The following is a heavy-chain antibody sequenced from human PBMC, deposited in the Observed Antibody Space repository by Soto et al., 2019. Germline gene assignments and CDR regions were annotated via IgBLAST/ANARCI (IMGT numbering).Heavy chain of an antibody. CDR3: ARDGDGIIELRPYYYGMDV. CDR1: GFTFGSYA. Sequence: SGGSLRLSCAASGFTFGSYAMHWVRQAPGKGLEWVAVISYDGSNKYYADSVKGRFTISRDNSKNTLYLQMNSLRAEDTAVYYCARDGDGIIELRPYYYGMDVWGQGTTVTVSS. CDR2: ISYDGSNK. D-gene: IGHD2-15*01. V-gene: IGHV3-30-3*01. J-gene: IGHJ6*02.